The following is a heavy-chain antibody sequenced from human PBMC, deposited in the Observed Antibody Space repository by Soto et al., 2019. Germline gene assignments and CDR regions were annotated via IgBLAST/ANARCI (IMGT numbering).Heavy chain of an antibody. CDR1: GDSVSSNSAA. J-gene: IGHJ4*02. CDR2: TYYRSKWYN. Sequence: QVQLQQSGPGLVKPSQTLSLTCAISGDSVSSNSAAWNWIRQSPSRGLEWLGRTYYRSKWYNDYALSVKSRITINPYTSKNQYSLQLNSVTPEYTAVYYCARVGRAVAGFFFDYWGQGTLVTVSS. V-gene: IGHV6-1*01. CDR3: ARVGRAVAGFFFDY. D-gene: IGHD6-19*01.